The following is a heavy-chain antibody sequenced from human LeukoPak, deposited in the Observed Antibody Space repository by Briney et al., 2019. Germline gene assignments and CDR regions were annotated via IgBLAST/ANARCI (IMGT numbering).Heavy chain of an antibody. CDR1: GGTFSSYA. Sequence: AASVKVSCKASGGTFSSYAISWVRQAPGQGLEWMGGIIPIFGTANYAQKFQGRVTITADESTSTAYMELSSLRSEDMALYYCAKGLGAAAGQGTFALWGQGTMVTVSS. V-gene: IGHV1-69*13. CDR3: AKGLGAAAGQGTFAL. J-gene: IGHJ3*01. CDR2: IIPIFGTA. D-gene: IGHD6-13*01.